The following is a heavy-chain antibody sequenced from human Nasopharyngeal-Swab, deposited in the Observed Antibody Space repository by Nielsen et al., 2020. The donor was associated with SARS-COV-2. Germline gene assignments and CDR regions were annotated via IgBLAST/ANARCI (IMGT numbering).Heavy chain of an antibody. D-gene: IGHD2-2*01. CDR2: ISGSDGST. Sequence: GESLKISCAASEFTFSTYAMSWVRQAPGKGLVWVSAISGSDGSTYYADSVKGRFTISRDNSKNTLYLQMNSLRAEDTAVYYCAKARGRSTTRTLNFDYWGQGTLVTVSS. CDR1: EFTFSTYA. V-gene: IGHV3-23*01. CDR3: AKARGRSTTRTLNFDY. J-gene: IGHJ4*02.